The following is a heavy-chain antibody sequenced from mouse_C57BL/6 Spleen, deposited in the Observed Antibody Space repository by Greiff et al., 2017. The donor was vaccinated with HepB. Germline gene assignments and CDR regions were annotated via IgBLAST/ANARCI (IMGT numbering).Heavy chain of an antibody. CDR3: TREGLYGGHFDV. CDR2: IYPGNSDT. CDR1: GYTFTSYW. D-gene: IGHD1-1*02. J-gene: IGHJ1*03. V-gene: IGHV1-5*01. Sequence: VQLQQSGTVLARPGASVKMSCKTSGYTFTSYWMHWVKQRPGQGLEWIGAIYPGNSDTSYYQKFKGKAKLTAVTSASTAYMELSSLTNEDSAVYYCTREGLYGGHFDVWGTGTTVTVSS.